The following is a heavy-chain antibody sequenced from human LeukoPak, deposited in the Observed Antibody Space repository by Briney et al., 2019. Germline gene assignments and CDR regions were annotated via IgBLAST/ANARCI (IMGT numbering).Heavy chain of an antibody. J-gene: IGHJ5*02. D-gene: IGHD5-18*01. CDR1: GGSISSGGYY. V-gene: IGHV4-31*03. CDR2: IYYSGST. CDR3: ARDRDTAEGGNWFDP. Sequence: SETLSLTCTVSGGSISSGGYYWRWIRQHPGKGLEWIGYIYYSGSTYYNPSLKSRVTISVDTSKNQFSLKLSSVTAADTAVYYCARDRDTAEGGNWFDPWGQGTLVTVSS.